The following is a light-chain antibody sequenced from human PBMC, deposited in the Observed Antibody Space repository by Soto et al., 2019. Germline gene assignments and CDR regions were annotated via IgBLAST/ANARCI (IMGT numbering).Light chain of an antibody. V-gene: IGKV4-1*01. CDR1: QSVLSSSNNQNQ. CDR2: WAS. Sequence: DIVMTQSPDSMAVSLGDRATINCKSSQSVLSSSNNQNQLAWYQQKPGQSPKLLIYWASTRESGVPDRFGGSGSGTDFTLTISSLQAEDVAFYYCQQYYSPPYTFGQGTKLEIK. CDR3: QQYYSPPYT. J-gene: IGKJ2*01.